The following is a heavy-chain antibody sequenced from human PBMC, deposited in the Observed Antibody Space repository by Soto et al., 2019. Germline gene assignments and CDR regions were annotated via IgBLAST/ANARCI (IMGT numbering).Heavy chain of an antibody. V-gene: IGHV4-59*12. J-gene: IGHJ4*02. CDR3: ARVDSSSWYPFDY. D-gene: IGHD6-13*01. Sequence: LSLTCTVSGGSITSYFWSWIRQPPGKGLEWIGYIYYRGSTTYNPSLKSRVTISLDTPKKQFSLELSSVTAADTAVYYCARVDSSSWYPFDYWGQGTLVTVSS. CDR1: GGSITSYF. CDR2: IYYRGST.